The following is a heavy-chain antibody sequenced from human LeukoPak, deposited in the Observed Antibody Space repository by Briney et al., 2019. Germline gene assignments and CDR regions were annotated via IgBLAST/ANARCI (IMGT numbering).Heavy chain of an antibody. Sequence: GGSLRLSCSASEFTFNNYGMHWVRQAPGKGLEWVTVIWYDGSNKDYADSVKGRFTISRDNSKNTVYLQMNSLRAEDTAVYYCARGGYSGNYYGMDVWGQGTTVTVSS. CDR1: EFTFNNYG. CDR3: ARGGYSGNYYGMDV. D-gene: IGHD1-26*01. CDR2: IWYDGSNK. J-gene: IGHJ6*02. V-gene: IGHV3-33*08.